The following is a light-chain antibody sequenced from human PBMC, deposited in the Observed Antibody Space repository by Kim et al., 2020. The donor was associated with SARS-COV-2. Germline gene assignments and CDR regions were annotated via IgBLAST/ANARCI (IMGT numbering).Light chain of an antibody. CDR1: ISNIGSNY. J-gene: IGLJ2*01. CDR3: GTWDTSLSIVL. CDR2: DNS. Sequence: QSVLTQPPSVSAAPGQRVTISCSGGISNIGSNYVAWYQHLPGTAPRLLIYDNSDRPSGMSDRFTGSNSGTSATLAITGLQAGDEGDYYCGTWDTSLSIVLFGGGTQLTVL. V-gene: IGLV1-51*01.